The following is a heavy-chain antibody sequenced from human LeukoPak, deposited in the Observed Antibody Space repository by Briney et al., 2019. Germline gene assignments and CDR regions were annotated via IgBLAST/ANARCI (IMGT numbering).Heavy chain of an antibody. Sequence: GGSLRLSCAASGFTFSSYSMNWVRQAPGKGLEWVSSISSSSSYIYYAGSVKGRFTISRDNAKNSLYLQMNSLRAEDTAVYYCARDNYDILTHAFDIWGQGTMVTVSS. J-gene: IGHJ3*02. CDR3: ARDNYDILTHAFDI. D-gene: IGHD3-9*01. CDR1: GFTFSSYS. CDR2: ISSSSSYI. V-gene: IGHV3-21*01.